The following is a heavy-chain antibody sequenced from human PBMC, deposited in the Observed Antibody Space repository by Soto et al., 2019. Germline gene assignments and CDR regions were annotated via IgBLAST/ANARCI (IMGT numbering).Heavy chain of an antibody. CDR3: TTEVSSSSWFPWGPPGRRLD. V-gene: IGHV3-21*03. J-gene: IGHJ4*02. Sequence: EVQLVESGGGLVKPGRSLRLSCAASGFTFSTYSMNWVRQPPGKGLEWVSSISSGSRYIYYADSVRGRFTISRDDSKNTLYLQMNSLKTEDTAVYYCTTEVSSSSWFPWGPPGRRLDWGQGTLVTVSS. CDR2: ISSGSRYI. D-gene: IGHD6-13*01. CDR1: GFTFSTYS.